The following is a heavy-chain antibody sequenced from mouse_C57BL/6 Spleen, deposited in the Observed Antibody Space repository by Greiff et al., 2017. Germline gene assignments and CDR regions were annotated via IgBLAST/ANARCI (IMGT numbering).Heavy chain of an antibody. D-gene: IGHD4-1*01. CDR1: GFSLTSYG. J-gene: IGHJ2*01. CDR3: AKENWDYFDY. V-gene: IGHV2-5*01. CDR2: IWRGGST. Sequence: QVQLQQSGPGLVQPSQSLSITCTVSGFSLTSYGVHWVRQSPGKGLEWLGVIWRGGSTDYNAAFTSRLSITKDNSKSQVFFKMNSLQADDTAIYYCAKENWDYFDYWGQGTTLTVSS.